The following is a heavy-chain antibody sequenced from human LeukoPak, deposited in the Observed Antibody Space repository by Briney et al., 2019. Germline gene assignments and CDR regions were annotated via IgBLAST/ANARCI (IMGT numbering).Heavy chain of an antibody. CDR1: GYTFTSYG. J-gene: IGHJ4*02. D-gene: IGHD2-2*01. CDR3: ARHFVLVPAAYYFDY. V-gene: IGHV1-18*01. Sequence: ASVKVSCKASGYTFTSYGISWVRQAPGQGLEWMGWISAYNGNTNYAQKLQGRVTMTTDTSTSTAYMELRRLRSDDTAVYYCARHFVLVPAAYYFDYWGQGTLVTVSS. CDR2: ISAYNGNT.